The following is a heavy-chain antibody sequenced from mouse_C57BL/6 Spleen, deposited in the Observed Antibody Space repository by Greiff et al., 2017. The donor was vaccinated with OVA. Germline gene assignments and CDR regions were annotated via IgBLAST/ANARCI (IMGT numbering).Heavy chain of an antibody. V-gene: IGHV1-15*01. CDR2: IDPETGGT. Sequence: VQLQQSGAELVRPGASVTLSCKASGYTFTDYEMHWVKQTPVHGLEWIGAIDPETGGTAYNQKFKGKAILTADKSSSTAYMELRSLTSEDSAVDCCTRRDYGSSYLNWGKGTLVTVSA. CDR1: GYTFTDYE. J-gene: IGHJ3*01. CDR3: TRRDYGSSYLN. D-gene: IGHD1-1*01.